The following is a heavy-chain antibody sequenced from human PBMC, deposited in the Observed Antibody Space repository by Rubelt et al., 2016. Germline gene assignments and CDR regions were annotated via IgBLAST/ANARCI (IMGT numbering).Heavy chain of an antibody. V-gene: IGHV3-49*05. CDR2: IRNKGYGEKT. D-gene: IGHD3-10*01. Sequence: EVQLVESGGGLVKPGRSLRLSCTASGLTFGDYAMSWFRQGPGKGPEWVGFIRNKGYGEKTDVSAFVKARSTIYSEECKSIGHLQLKSLKTEDTAVYYCTRSKGAGDYWGQGTLVTVSS. CDR3: TRSKGAGDY. J-gene: IGHJ4*02. CDR1: GLTFGDYA.